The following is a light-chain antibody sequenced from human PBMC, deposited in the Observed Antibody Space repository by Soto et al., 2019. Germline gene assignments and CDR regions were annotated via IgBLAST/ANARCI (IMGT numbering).Light chain of an antibody. CDR3: MSCTQWPPA. CDR1: QSLVHSDGNTY. J-gene: IGKJ1*01. V-gene: IGKV2-30*02. CDR2: KVS. Sequence: DAVVTQSPLTLPVTLGQPASMSCRSSQSLVHSDGNTYLNWFQQRSGQSPTRIIYKVSDRDSGVPDRVGGSGSGTDFSLRISMVEADDVGISYGMSCTQWPPAFGQGNKVEIK.